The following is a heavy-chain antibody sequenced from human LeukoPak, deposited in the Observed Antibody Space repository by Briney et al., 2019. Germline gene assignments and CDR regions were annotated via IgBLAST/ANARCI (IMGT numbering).Heavy chain of an antibody. D-gene: IGHD3-3*01. V-gene: IGHV3-7*01. CDR1: GFIFTGYF. Sequence: GGSLRLSCAASGFIFTGYFMSWVRQAPGKGLEWVASIKHDGSEKYYVDSVRGRFTISRDNTKNLLYLQMSSLRAEDTAVYYCATDRGWRTSGYYLYYFEYWGQGTLVTYSS. CDR2: IKHDGSEK. CDR3: ATDRGWRTSGYYLYYFEY. J-gene: IGHJ4*02.